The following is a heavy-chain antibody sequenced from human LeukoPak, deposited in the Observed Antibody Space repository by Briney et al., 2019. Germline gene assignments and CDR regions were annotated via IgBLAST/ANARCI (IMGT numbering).Heavy chain of an antibody. CDR3: ARDLSRYGDPIDC. CDR2: INPNSGGT. Sequence: ASVKVSCKASGYTFTGYYMHWVRQAPGQGLEWMGRINPNSGGTNYAQKFQGRVTMTRDTSISTAYMGLSRLRSDDTAVYYCARDLSRYGDPIDCWGQGTLVTVSS. D-gene: IGHD4-17*01. CDR1: GYTFTGYY. V-gene: IGHV1-2*06. J-gene: IGHJ4*02.